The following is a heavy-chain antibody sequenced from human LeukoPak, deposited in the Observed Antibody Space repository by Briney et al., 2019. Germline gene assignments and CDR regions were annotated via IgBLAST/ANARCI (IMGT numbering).Heavy chain of an antibody. CDR2: IYSGGST. CDR3: ARTSTYYDILTGPTDY. Sequence: GGSLRLSCAASGFTVSSNYMSWVRQAPGKGLEWVSVIYSGGSTYYADSVKGRFTIPRDNSKNTLYLQMNSLRAEDTAVYYCARTSTYYDILTGPTDYWGQGTLVTVSS. V-gene: IGHV3-66*02. D-gene: IGHD3-9*01. J-gene: IGHJ4*02. CDR1: GFTVSSNY.